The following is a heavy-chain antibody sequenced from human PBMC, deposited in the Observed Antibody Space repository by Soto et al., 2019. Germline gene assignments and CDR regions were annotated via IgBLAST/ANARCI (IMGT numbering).Heavy chain of an antibody. V-gene: IGHV1-69*13. D-gene: IGHD3-22*01. CDR2: IIPIFGTA. J-gene: IGHJ4*02. CDR1: GGTFSSYA. CDR3: ARSFGVVAPFDY. Sequence: SVKVSCKASGGTFSSYAISWVRQAPGQGLEWMGGIIPIFGTANYAQKFRGRVTITADESTSTAYMELSSLRSEDTAVYYCARSFGVVAPFDYWGQGTLVTVSS.